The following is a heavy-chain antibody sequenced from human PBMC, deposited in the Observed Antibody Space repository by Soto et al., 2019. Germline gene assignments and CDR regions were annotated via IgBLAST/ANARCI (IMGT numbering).Heavy chain of an antibody. CDR2: IIPIFGTA. J-gene: IGHJ3*02. D-gene: IGHD2-21*02. Sequence: ASVKVSCKASGGTFSSYAISWVRQAPGQGLEWMGGIIPIFGTANYAQKFQGRVTITADESTSTAYMELSSLRSEDTAVYYCARDSGSLGDSSLAIGTHDAFDIWGQGTMVTVSS. V-gene: IGHV1-69*13. CDR1: GGTFSSYA. CDR3: ARDSGSLGDSSLAIGTHDAFDI.